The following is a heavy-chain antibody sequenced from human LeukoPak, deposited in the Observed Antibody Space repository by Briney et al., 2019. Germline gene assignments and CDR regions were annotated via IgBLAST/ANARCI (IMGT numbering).Heavy chain of an antibody. CDR3: ARGAFSSSSGYKYYYMDV. D-gene: IGHD6-6*01. CDR2: INPNSGGT. V-gene: IGHV1-2*02. J-gene: IGHJ6*03. CDR1: GYTFTGYY. Sequence: ASVNVSCKASGYTFTGYYTHWVRQAPGQGLEWMGWINPNSGGTNFAQKFQDRVTMTGDTSISTAYMELSRLRSDDTAVYYCARGAFSSSSGYKYYYMDVWGKGTTVTVSS.